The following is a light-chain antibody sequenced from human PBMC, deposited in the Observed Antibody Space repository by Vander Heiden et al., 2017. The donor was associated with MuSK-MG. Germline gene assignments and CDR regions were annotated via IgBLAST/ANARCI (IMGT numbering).Light chain of an antibody. CDR3: QQYFNTLPLT. CDR2: WAS. Sequence: DIVMTQSQDTLALARGERATINCRSSQSVLYNSNNYLAWYQHKPGRPPRLLIYWASARESGVPDRFNGSGSGTDFPLTISNLQADDVAVYYCQQYFNTLPLTFGGGTKVEIK. J-gene: IGKJ4*01. CDR1: QSVLYNSNNY. V-gene: IGKV4-1*01.